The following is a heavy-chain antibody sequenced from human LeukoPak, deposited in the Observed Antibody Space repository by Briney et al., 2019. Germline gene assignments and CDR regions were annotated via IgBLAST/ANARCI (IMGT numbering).Heavy chain of an antibody. D-gene: IGHD6-19*01. CDR2: MRVDGTDK. V-gene: IGHV3-7*04. CDR1: GGSISSSSYY. Sequence: PSETLSLTCTVSGGSISSSSYYWGWIRQAPGKGLEWVANMRVDGTDKHYLGSVKGRFTISSDNARNSLYLQMNRLRAEDTAVYYCARGRGWIYDSWGRGTLVIVSS. J-gene: IGHJ4*02. CDR3: ARGRGWIYDS.